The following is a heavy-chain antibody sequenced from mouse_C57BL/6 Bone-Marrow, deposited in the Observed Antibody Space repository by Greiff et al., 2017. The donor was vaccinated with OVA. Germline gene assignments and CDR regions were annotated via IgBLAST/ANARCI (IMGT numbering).Heavy chain of an antibody. J-gene: IGHJ4*01. Sequence: QVQLQQSGAELVRPGASVKLSCKASGYTFTDYYINWVKQRPGQGLEWIARIYPGSGNTYYNEKFKGKATLTAEKSASTAYMQLSSLTSEDSAVYFCARYELGQKAMDYGGQGTSVTVSS. CDR1: GYTFTDYY. V-gene: IGHV1-76*01. CDR2: IYPGSGNT. D-gene: IGHD4-1*01. CDR3: ARYELGQKAMDY.